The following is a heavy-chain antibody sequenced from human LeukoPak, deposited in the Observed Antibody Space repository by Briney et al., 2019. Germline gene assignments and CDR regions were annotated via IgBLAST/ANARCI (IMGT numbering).Heavy chain of an antibody. CDR1: GGSISGSY. CDR2: IYYSGST. D-gene: IGHD2-15*01. J-gene: IGHJ6*02. Sequence: SETLSLTCTVSGGSISGSYWSWIRQPPGKGLEWIGYIYYSGSTNYSPSLKSRVTISLDTSKSQFSLKLSSVTAADTAVYYCARDPLRYCSGGSCYRYGMDVWGQGTTVTVSS. CDR3: ARDPLRYCSGGSCYRYGMDV. V-gene: IGHV4-59*12.